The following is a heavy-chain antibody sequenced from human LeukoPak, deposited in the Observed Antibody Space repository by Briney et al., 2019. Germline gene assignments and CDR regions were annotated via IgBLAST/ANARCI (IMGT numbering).Heavy chain of an antibody. V-gene: IGHV3-48*04. CDR3: AKDLWELRLGRAFDI. Sequence: GGSLRLSCAASGSTFSSHTMSWVRQAPGKGLEWISYISSASSIIYYADSVKGRFTTSRDNAKNSLYLQMSSLRAEDTAVYYCAKDLWELRLGRAFDIWGQGTMVTVSS. J-gene: IGHJ3*02. CDR1: GSTFSSHT. D-gene: IGHD1-26*01. CDR2: ISSASSII.